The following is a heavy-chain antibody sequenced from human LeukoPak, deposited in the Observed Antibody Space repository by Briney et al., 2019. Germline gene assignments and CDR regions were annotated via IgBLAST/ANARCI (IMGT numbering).Heavy chain of an antibody. CDR1: GFTFSSYA. J-gene: IGHJ5*02. CDR3: AKGQQWLVRGYWFDP. V-gene: IGHV3-23*01. D-gene: IGHD6-19*01. Sequence: PGGSLRLSCAASGFTFSSYAMSWVRQAPGKGLEWVSAISGSGGSTYYADSVKGRFTISRDNSKNTLYLQMNSLRAEDTAVYYCAKGQQWLVRGYWFDPWGQGTLVTVSS. CDR2: ISGSGGST.